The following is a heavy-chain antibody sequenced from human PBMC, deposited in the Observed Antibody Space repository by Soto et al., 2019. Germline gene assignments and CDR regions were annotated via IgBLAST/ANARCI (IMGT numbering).Heavy chain of an antibody. CDR2: IYFSGST. V-gene: IGHV4-61*01. CDR3: ARIRLWYLDL. Sequence: QVQLQESGPGLAKPSETLSLTCTVSGDSVRSGSSHWSWIRQPPGKGLEWIGYIYFSGSTNYNPSLKSRVTMSLDTSKNQFSLQVNSVTAADTAIYYCARIRLWYLDLWGRGTLVTVSS. J-gene: IGHJ2*01. CDR1: GDSVRSGSSH.